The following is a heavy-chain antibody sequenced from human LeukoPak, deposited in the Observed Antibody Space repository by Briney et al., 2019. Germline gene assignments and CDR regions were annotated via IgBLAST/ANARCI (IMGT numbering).Heavy chain of an antibody. D-gene: IGHD1-26*01. Sequence: GGSLRLSCAASGFTFSSYAMSWVRQAPGKGLEWVSAISGSGGSTYYADSVKGRFTISRDNSKNTLYLQMNSLRAEDTAVYYCAKAYSGSSYGLNWFDPWGQGTLVTVSS. V-gene: IGHV3-23*01. J-gene: IGHJ5*02. CDR2: ISGSGGST. CDR3: AKAYSGSSYGLNWFDP. CDR1: GFTFSSYA.